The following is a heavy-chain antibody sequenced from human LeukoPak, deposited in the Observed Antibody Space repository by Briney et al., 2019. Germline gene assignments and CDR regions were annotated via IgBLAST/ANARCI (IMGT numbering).Heavy chain of an antibody. CDR3: AREIDYYGSGSYYL. CDR2: INPNSGGT. Sequence: VASVTVSCKASGYTFTGYYMHWVRQAPGQGLEWMGWINPNSGGTNYAQKFQGRVTMTRDTSISTAYMELSRLRSDDTAVYYCAREIDYYGSGSYYLWGQGTLVTVSS. D-gene: IGHD3-10*01. J-gene: IGHJ4*02. V-gene: IGHV1-2*02. CDR1: GYTFTGYY.